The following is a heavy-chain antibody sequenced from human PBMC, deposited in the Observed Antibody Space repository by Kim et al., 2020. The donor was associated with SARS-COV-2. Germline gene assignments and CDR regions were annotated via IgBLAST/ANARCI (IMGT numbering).Heavy chain of an antibody. CDR2: T. D-gene: IGHD6-19*01. J-gene: IGHJ4*02. V-gene: IGHV3-53*04. Sequence: TDYAGSVKCRFTISRHNSKNTLYLQMNSLRAEDTAVYYCARGSGWYPFDYWGQGTLVTVSS. CDR3: ARGSGWYPFDY.